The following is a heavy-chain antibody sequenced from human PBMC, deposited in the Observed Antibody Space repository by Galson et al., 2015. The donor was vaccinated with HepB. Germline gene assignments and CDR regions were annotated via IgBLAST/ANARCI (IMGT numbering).Heavy chain of an antibody. V-gene: IGHV1-18*01. CDR1: GSTFTSYG. CDR3: ARSSRDGDRFDY. CDR2: ISAYNGNT. J-gene: IGHJ4*02. Sequence: SGAEVKKPVASVKVSFTSSGSTFTSYGVSWVRQPPGQGLEWLGTISAYNGNTNYAQKLQGRDPMTTDTSTSTADMELRSLRSGDTAVYYCARSSRDGDRFDYWGQGTLVTVSS. D-gene: IGHD2-21*02.